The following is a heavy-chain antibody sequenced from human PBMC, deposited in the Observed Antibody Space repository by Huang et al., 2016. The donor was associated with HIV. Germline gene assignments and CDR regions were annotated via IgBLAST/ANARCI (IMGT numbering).Heavy chain of an antibody. V-gene: IGHV4-34*01. J-gene: IGHJ4*02. CDR3: AREGPEWYSGNYGGSDY. CDR2: INPSGSP. CDR1: GGSFSPYC. Sequence: QVHLQPWGAGLLKPSETLSLSCALYGGSFSPYCWSWIRQPPGKGLEWLGEINPSGSPNFSPSLKGRVTISVDVFKDQFALRLTYVAAADTAVYFSAREGPEWYSGNYGGSDYWGQGALVTVSS. D-gene: IGHD1-26*01.